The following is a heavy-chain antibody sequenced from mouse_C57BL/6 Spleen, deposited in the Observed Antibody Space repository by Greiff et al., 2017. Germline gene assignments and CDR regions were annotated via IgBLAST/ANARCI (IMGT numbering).Heavy chain of an antibody. CDR3: ARDGYSDHLRFCC. D-gene: IGHD2-3*01. Sequence: EVKLVESGGDLVKPGGSLKLSCAASGFTFSSYGMSWVRQTPDKRLEWVATISSGGSYTYYPDSVKGRFTISRDNAKNTLYLQMSSLKSEDTAMYYCARDGYSDHLRFCCWGQGTTLTVSS. CDR1: GFTFSSYG. V-gene: IGHV5-6*01. CDR2: ISSGGSYT. J-gene: IGHJ2*01.